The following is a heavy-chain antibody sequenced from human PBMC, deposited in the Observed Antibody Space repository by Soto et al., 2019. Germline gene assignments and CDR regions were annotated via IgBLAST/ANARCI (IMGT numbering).Heavy chain of an antibody. CDR3: AALDTAMVKTAGY. J-gene: IGHJ4*02. CDR1: GGSIRDDTYY. CDR2: IYYSGTS. Sequence: SETLSLTCTVSGGSIRDDTYYWGWIRQPPGKGLEWIGSIYYSGTSSYNPSLKSRVTMSVDTSKKQLSLSLRAEDTAVYYCAALDTAMVKTAGYWGQGTLVTVSS. V-gene: IGHV4-39*01. D-gene: IGHD5-18*01.